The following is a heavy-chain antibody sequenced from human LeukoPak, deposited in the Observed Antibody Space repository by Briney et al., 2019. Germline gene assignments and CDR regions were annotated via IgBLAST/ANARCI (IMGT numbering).Heavy chain of an antibody. Sequence: EGSLRLSCAASGFTFSSHSMNWVRQAPGKGLEWLSYITPSGFTVYSDSVQGRFTISRDSAKNSVYLQMNSLTAEDTAVYYCARGGSGWYPDAFDIWGQGTMVTVSS. V-gene: IGHV3-48*04. J-gene: IGHJ3*02. CDR1: GFTFSSHS. CDR3: ARGGSGWYPDAFDI. CDR2: ITPSGFTV. D-gene: IGHD6-19*01.